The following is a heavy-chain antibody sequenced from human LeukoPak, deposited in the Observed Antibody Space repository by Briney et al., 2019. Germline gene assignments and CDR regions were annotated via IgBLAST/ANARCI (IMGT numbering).Heavy chain of an antibody. J-gene: IGHJ6*03. D-gene: IGHD3-10*01. CDR1: GGSISSSSYY. CDR3: ARGFGGPLDYYYYMDV. Sequence: PSETLSLTCTVSGGSISSSSYYWSWIRQPAGEGLEWIGRIYTSGSTNYNPSLKSRVTMSVDTSKNQFSLKLSSVTAADTAVYYCARGFGGPLDYYYYMDVWGKGTTVTISS. V-gene: IGHV4-61*02. CDR2: IYTSGST.